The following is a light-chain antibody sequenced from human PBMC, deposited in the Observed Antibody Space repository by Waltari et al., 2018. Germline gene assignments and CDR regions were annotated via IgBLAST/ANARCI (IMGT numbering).Light chain of an antibody. Sequence: QSALTQPPSASGSPGQSVTISCTGTISDVGGYNYVSWYQQHPDKAPKLMIYEVSKRPSGVPDRFSGSKSGNTASLTVSGLQAEDEADYYCSSYAGSNNLIFGGGTKLTVL. CDR1: ISDVGGYNY. CDR2: EVS. CDR3: SSYAGSNNLI. J-gene: IGLJ2*01. V-gene: IGLV2-8*01.